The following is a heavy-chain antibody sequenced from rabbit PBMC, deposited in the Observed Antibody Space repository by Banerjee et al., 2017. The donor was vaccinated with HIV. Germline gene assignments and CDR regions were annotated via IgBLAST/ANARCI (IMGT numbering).Heavy chain of an antibody. D-gene: IGHD4-1*01. CDR1: GFSFSSGYW. Sequence: QEQLEESGGDLVKPEGSLTLTCTASGFSFSSGYWMCWVRQAPGKGLEWIGCIGIGSGTTYYASWAKGRFTITKTSSTTVTLQMTSLTAADTATYFCARGNWDSAWGLWGPGTLVTVS. CDR3: ARGNWDSAWGL. CDR2: IGIGSGTT. J-gene: IGHJ6*01. V-gene: IGHV1S45*01.